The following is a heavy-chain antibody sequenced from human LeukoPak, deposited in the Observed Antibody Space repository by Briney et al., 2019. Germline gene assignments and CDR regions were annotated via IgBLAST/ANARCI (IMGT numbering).Heavy chain of an antibody. D-gene: IGHD3-10*01. CDR2: ICSSSNAI. J-gene: IGHJ5*02. Sequence: GGAPRHSSAASGFTSRSDSMCWVRQGPGKGLGWVSYICSSSNAIQYAGSVKGRFTNSRDNDKNSLFLQMNSLRDEDTAVYYCARDQGDGVRGVNFDLWGQGVLVTVSS. CDR3: ARDQGDGVRGVNFDL. CDR1: GFTSRSDS. V-gene: IGHV3-48*02.